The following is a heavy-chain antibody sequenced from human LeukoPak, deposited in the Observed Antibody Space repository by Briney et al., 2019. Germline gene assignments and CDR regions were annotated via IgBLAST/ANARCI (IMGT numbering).Heavy chain of an antibody. CDR3: ACRMFASNWFQP. CDR2: IYPGDSRT. Sequence: GESLKISCKGSGYSFSDYWIGWVRQMPGKGLEWMAVIYPGDSRTRYNPSFQGQVTISADKSINTAYLKWSSLKASDTALYYCACRMFASNWFQPWGQGTLVTVSS. J-gene: IGHJ5*02. CDR1: GYSFSDYW. V-gene: IGHV5-51*01. D-gene: IGHD3-10*02.